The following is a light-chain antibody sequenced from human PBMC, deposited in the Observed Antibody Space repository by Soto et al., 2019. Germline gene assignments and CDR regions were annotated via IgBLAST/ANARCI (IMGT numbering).Light chain of an antibody. CDR1: QNVANY. V-gene: IGKV3-11*01. CDR2: DVS. Sequence: EIVLTQSPATLSLSPGERATLSCRASQNVANYLDWYQQKPGQAPRLLIYDVSNRATGIPARFSGTGSGTDFTLTISTLEPEDFAVYYGQQYGSSPPITFGQGTRLEIK. CDR3: QQYGSSPPIT. J-gene: IGKJ5*01.